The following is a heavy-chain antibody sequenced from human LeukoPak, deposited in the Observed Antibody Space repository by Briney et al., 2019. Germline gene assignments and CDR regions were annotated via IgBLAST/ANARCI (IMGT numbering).Heavy chain of an antibody. CDR3: ARDTRYSSSSDQRRRNWFDP. D-gene: IGHD6-6*01. J-gene: IGHJ5*02. V-gene: IGHV1-8*01. CDR2: MNPNSGNT. CDR1: GYTFTSYD. Sequence: ASVKVSCKASGYTFTSYDINWVRQATGQGLEWMGWMNPNSGNTGYAQKFQGRVTMTRNTSISTAYMELRSLRSGDTAVYYCARDTRYSSSSDQRRRNWFDPWGQGTLVTVSS.